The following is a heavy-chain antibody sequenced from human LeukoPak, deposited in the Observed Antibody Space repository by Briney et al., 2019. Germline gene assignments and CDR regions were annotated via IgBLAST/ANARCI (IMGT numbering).Heavy chain of an antibody. CDR3: PKQSYASGWNPFDY. V-gene: IGHV3-23*01. Sequence: GGSLRLSCAASGFTFSSYAMSWVRQAPGKGLEWVSAISGSGGSTYYADSVKGRFTISRDNSKNTLYLQMNSLRAEDTAVYYCPKQSYASGWNPFDYWGQGILVTVSS. J-gene: IGHJ4*02. CDR2: ISGSGGST. CDR1: GFTFSSYA. D-gene: IGHD6-19*01.